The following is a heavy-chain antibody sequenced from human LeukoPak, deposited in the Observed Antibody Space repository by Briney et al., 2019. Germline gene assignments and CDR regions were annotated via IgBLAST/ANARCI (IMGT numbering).Heavy chain of an antibody. V-gene: IGHV1-46*01. D-gene: IGHD4-23*01. Sequence: ASVKVSCKAAGYSFTSHYMHWVRQAPGQGLEWMGLINPRGTSTIYAEKFQGRIIMTRDMSTTTDYMELSSLKSDDTAVYYCARDNSIHERGWWFDPWGQGTLVTVSS. CDR1: GYSFTSHY. J-gene: IGHJ5*02. CDR3: ARDNSIHERGWWFDP. CDR2: INPRGTST.